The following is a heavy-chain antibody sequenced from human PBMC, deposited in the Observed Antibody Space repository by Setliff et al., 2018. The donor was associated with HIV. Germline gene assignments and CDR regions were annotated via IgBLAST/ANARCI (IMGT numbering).Heavy chain of an antibody. CDR3: AREGSSTSPIPL. J-gene: IGHJ4*02. Sequence: TLSLTCAVYGGSFSGYYWSWIRQTPGKGLERIGEIDHSGGTKYNPSLKSRVTISLDTSKNQFSLKLSSVTAADTAVYYCAREGSSTSPIPLWGQGILVTVSS. D-gene: IGHD2-2*01. CDR2: IDHSGGT. CDR1: GGSFSGYY. V-gene: IGHV4-34*01.